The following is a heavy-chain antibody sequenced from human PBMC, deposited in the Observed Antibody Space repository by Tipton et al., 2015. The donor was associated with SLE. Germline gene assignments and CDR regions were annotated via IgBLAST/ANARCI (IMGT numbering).Heavy chain of an antibody. D-gene: IGHD3-22*01. Sequence: TLSLTCAVYGASISTEGYSWSWLRQPPGKGLEWIGYIFHTGSAYYNPSLKSRLSISLDRSNNQFSLKLSSMTAADTAVYHCARGYYESNGYYSFDYWGPGALVTVSS. V-gene: IGHV4-30-2*01. J-gene: IGHJ4*02. CDR1: GASISTEGYS. CDR2: IFHTGSA. CDR3: ARGYYESNGYYSFDY.